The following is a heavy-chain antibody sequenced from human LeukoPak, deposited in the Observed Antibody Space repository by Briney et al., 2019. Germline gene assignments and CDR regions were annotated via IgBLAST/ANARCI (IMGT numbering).Heavy chain of an antibody. D-gene: IGHD1-26*01. CDR3: ARAGYNGRPPYYYYYMDV. CDR2: IYPGDSNT. J-gene: IGHJ6*03. Sequence: GESLKISCKASGYSFTSYWIGWVRQVPGKGPEWMGIIYPGDSNTRYTPSFQGRITITADKSISTAYLQWINLKTSDTAVYYCARAGYNGRPPYYYYYMDVWGKGATVTVYS. CDR1: GYSFTSYW. V-gene: IGHV5-51*01.